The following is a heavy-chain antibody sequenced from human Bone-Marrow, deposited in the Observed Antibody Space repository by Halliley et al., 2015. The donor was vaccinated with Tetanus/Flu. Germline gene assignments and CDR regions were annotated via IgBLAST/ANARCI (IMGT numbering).Heavy chain of an antibody. CDR3: AGGSSLVLPAASFDI. V-gene: IGHV4-59*02. CDR2: MYYDRNT. CDR1: GGSVSSYY. Sequence: TLSLTCTVSGGSVSSYYWAWIRQPPGKGPEWIAYMYYDRNTNYNPSLKSRATISVDTSKDHISLTLSSVTAADTAVYYCAGGSSLVLPAASFDIWGQGTMVTVSS. J-gene: IGHJ3*02. D-gene: IGHD2-2*01.